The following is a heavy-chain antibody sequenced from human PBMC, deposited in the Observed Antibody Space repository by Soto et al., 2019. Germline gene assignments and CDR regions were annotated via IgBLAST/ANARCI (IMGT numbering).Heavy chain of an antibody. Sequence: ASVKVSCKASGYSFTNYGITWVRQAPGQGLEWMGWISAYYGNTDYAQKFQGRVTMTTDTSTTTAFMELRSLRSDDTAVYYCTREVDLGVVIANGYWGQGTLVTVPS. V-gene: IGHV1-18*04. CDR1: GYSFTNYG. CDR2: ISAYYGNT. J-gene: IGHJ4*02. D-gene: IGHD2-8*01. CDR3: TREVDLGVVIANGY.